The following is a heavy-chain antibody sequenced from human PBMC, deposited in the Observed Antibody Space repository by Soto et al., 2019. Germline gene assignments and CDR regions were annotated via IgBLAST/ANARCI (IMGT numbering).Heavy chain of an antibody. D-gene: IGHD6-13*01. J-gene: IGHJ6*01. CDR2: IIPIFGTA. CDR1: GGTFSSYA. Sequence: QVQLVQSGAEVKKPGSSVKVSCKASGGTFSSYAISWVRQAPGQGLEWMGGIIPIFGTANYAQKFQGRVTITADESTSTAYMELSSLRSEVTAEHYCARHVAAAGYYYGMDVWGQGTTVTVSS. CDR3: ARHVAAAGYYYGMDV. V-gene: IGHV1-69*12.